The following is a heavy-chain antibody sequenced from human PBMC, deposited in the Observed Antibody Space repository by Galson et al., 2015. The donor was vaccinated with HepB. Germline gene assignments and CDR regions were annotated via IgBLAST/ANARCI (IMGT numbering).Heavy chain of an antibody. J-gene: IGHJ4*02. D-gene: IGHD3-10*01. V-gene: IGHV3-21*01. Sequence: SLRLSCAASGFTFSSYSMNWVRQAPGKGLEWVSSISSSSSYIYYADSVEGRFTISRDNAKNSLYLQMNSLRAEDTAVYYCARDEGDYYGSETFDYWGQGTLVTVSS. CDR2: ISSSSSYI. CDR3: ARDEGDYYGSETFDY. CDR1: GFTFSSYS.